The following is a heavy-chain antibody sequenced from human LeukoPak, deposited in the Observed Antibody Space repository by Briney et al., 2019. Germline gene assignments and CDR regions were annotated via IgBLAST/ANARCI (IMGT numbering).Heavy chain of an antibody. V-gene: IGHV3-23*01. Sequence: GGSLRLSCEASGFTFSSYAMSWVRQAPGKRLEWVSVISGSGDSAFYADSVKGQFTISRDNSKNTLYLQMNSLRVEDTAVYYCAKDRDCSSTRCYGDFDYWGQGTLVTVSS. CDR3: AKDRDCSSTRCYGDFDY. CDR1: GFTFSSYA. J-gene: IGHJ4*02. D-gene: IGHD2-2*01. CDR2: ISGSGDSA.